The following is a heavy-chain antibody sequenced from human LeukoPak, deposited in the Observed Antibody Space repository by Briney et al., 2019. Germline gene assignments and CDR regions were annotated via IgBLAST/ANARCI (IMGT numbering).Heavy chain of an antibody. V-gene: IGHV1-2*02. Sequence: ASVKVSCKASGYTFTDYYLHWVRQAPGQGLEWMGWINPNSGGRDYAQKFQGRVTLTRDTSISTAYMELSRLRSDDTAVYYCARGDYYDSSGYPDYWGQGTLVTVSS. CDR2: INPNSGGR. CDR3: ARGDYYDSSGYPDY. J-gene: IGHJ4*02. CDR1: GYTFTDYY. D-gene: IGHD3-22*01.